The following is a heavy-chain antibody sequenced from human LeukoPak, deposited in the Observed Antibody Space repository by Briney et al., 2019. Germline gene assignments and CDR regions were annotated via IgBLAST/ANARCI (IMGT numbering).Heavy chain of an antibody. Sequence: GGSLRLPCAASGFTFSQYWMSWVRQAPGKGLEWVPNIKEDGSNKYYVDSVKGRFTISRDNAKNSLYLQLNSLRAEDTAVYYCANLGGYYYDSSGYYYDWGQGTLVTVSS. D-gene: IGHD3-22*01. CDR2: IKEDGSNK. CDR1: GFTFSQYW. J-gene: IGHJ4*02. CDR3: ANLGGYYYDSSGYYYD. V-gene: IGHV3-7*03.